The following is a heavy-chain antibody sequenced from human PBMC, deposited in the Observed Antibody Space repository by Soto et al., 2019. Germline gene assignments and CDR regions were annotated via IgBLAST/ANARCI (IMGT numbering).Heavy chain of an antibody. V-gene: IGHV3-74*01. CDR2: ITSDGSGA. CDR3: AAVYKTWFDP. J-gene: IGHJ5*02. CDR1: GFTFSSYA. D-gene: IGHD1-1*01. Sequence: GGSLRLSCAASGFTFSSYAMSWVRQAPGKGLVWVSRITSDGSGANYADFVKGRFTISRDNAKNTLYLQMDSLRAEDTAVYYCAAVYKTWFDPWGQGTLVTVYS.